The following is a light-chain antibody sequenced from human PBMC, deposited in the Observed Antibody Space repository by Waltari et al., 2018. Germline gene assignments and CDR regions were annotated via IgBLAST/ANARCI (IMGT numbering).Light chain of an antibody. CDR3: QSFDIRLSGGVV. CDR1: SYNIGAGHD. J-gene: IGLJ3*02. CDR2: GNN. V-gene: IGLV1-40*01. Sequence: QSVLTQPPSMSGAPGQRVTITCTGHSYNIGAGHDVHWYQVFPGSAPKLLISGNNNRPSGVPDRFSGSKSDTSASLAIGGLQAEDEADYYCQSFDIRLSGGVVFGGGTKVTVL.